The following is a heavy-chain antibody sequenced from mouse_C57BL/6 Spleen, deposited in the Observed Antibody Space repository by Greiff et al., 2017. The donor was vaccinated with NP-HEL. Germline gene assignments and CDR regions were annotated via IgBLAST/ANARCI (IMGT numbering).Heavy chain of an antibody. D-gene: IGHD2-1*01. Sequence: QVQLQQPGAELVKPGASVKLSCKASGYTFTSYWMHWVKQRPGQGLEWIGMIHPNSGSTNYNEKFKSKATLTVDKSSSTAYMQLSSLTSEDSAVYYCAIALYYGNYGDYFDYWGQGTTLTVSS. CDR3: AIALYYGNYGDYFDY. CDR1: GYTFTSYW. J-gene: IGHJ2*01. V-gene: IGHV1-64*01. CDR2: IHPNSGST.